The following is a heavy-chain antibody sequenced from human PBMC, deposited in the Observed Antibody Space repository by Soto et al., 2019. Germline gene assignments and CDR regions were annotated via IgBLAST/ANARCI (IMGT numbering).Heavy chain of an antibody. CDR2: ISGSGYST. Sequence: GSMILSCAASGFTFNITAIRLVLHTPGKGLEWVSSISGSGYSTYYADSVKGRFTISRDNSKNALYLQMSSLRAEDTAVFYCAKDVSKRGCSIDYWGQGSLVTVS. J-gene: IGHJ4*02. CDR1: GFTFNITA. CDR3: AKDVSKRGCSIDY. D-gene: IGHD2-2*01. V-gene: IGHV3-23*01.